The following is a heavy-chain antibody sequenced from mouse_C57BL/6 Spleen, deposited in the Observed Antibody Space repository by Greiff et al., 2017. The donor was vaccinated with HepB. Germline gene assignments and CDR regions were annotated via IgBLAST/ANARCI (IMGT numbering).Heavy chain of an antibody. V-gene: IGHV5-12*01. D-gene: IGHD2-4*01. CDR2: ISNGGGST. CDR3: ARRGDYDYFDY. CDR1: GFTFSDYY. Sequence: EVKLVESGGGLVQPGGSLKLSCAASGFTFSDYYMYWVRQTPEKRLEWVAYISNGGGSTYYPDTVKGRFTIPRDNAKNPLYLQKSRLKSEDTAMYYCARRGDYDYFDYWGQGTTLTVSS. J-gene: IGHJ2*01.